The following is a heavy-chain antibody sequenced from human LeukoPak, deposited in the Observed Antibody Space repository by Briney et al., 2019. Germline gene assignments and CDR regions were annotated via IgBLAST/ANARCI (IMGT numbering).Heavy chain of an antibody. CDR3: ARGYCSSTSCYLFDY. D-gene: IGHD2-2*01. J-gene: IGHJ4*02. V-gene: IGHV1-3*01. CDR1: GYTFTSYG. CDR2: INAGNGNT. Sequence: KPGASVKVSCKAFGYTFTSYGMHWVRQAPGQRLEWMGWINAGNGNTKYSQKFQGRVTITRDTSASTAYMELSSLRSEDTAVYYCARGYCSSTSCYLFDYWGQGPLVTVSS.